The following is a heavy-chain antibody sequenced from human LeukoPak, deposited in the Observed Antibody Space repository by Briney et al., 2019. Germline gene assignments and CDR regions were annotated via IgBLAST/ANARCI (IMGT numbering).Heavy chain of an antibody. D-gene: IGHD6-19*01. Sequence: PGGSLRLSCVASGITFSNYAVSWVRQAPGKGLEWVAVISYDGSNKYYADSVKGRFTISRDNSKNTLYLQMNSLRAEDTAVYYCAKGQAGRWCWFDPWGQGTLVTVSS. CDR3: AKGQAGRWCWFDP. V-gene: IGHV3-30*18. CDR1: GITFSNYA. CDR2: ISYDGSNK. J-gene: IGHJ5*02.